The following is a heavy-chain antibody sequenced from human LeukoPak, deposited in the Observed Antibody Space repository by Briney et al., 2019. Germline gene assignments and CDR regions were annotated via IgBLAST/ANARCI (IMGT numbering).Heavy chain of an antibody. Sequence: ASVKVSCKASGYSFTSYSIHWVRQAPGQGLEWMGIINPSGDSTSHAQKFQGRVTMTRHMSTSTVYMELSSLRSEDTAVYYCARGHGSGYTNWFDPWGQGTQVTVSS. CDR2: INPSGDST. J-gene: IGHJ5*02. V-gene: IGHV1-46*01. CDR1: GYSFTSYS. CDR3: ARGHGSGYTNWFDP. D-gene: IGHD3-10*01.